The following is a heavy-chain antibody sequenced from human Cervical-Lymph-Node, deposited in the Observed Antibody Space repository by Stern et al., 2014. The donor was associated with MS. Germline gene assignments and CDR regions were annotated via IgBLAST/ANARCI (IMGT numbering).Heavy chain of an antibody. V-gene: IGHV4-34*01. Sequence: QVQLQQCGAGLLRPSETLSLTCAVHGASFTDNYWSWIRQPPGKGLEWIGEINHSGKTHTNPSIMSRITLSVDAAKNQFSLKLNSVAAADTAVYYCARERKVERSARVFVSFDVWGQGTLLTVSS. CDR3: ARERKVERSARVFVSFDV. J-gene: IGHJ3*01. CDR1: GASFTDNY. D-gene: IGHD1-1*01. CDR2: INHSGKT.